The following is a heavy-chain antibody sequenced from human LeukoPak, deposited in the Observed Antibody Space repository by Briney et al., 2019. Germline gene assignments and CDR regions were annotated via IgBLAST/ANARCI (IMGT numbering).Heavy chain of an antibody. V-gene: IGHV4-59*08. CDR1: GGSISTYY. Sequence: SETLSLTCTVSGGSISTYYWCWIWHRPPKGLAWIGYIYYSGITNYSPSLKSRVTMSVDTSKNQFTLKVNSVTAADTAVYYCARYGRLRSSQSNWFDPWGQGTLVTVSS. CDR3: ARYGRLRSSQSNWFDP. CDR2: IYYSGIT. J-gene: IGHJ5*02. D-gene: IGHD1-26*01.